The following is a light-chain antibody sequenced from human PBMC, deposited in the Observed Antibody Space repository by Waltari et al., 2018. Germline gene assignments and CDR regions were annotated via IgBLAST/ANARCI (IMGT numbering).Light chain of an antibody. J-gene: IGKJ3*01. Sequence: EIVLTQSPGTLSLSPGERATLSCRASQSVHGNSLAWYQRKPGQSPRLLIYDASPRATGIPDSFSGSGSGTDFTLTISRLEPEDFALYYCQQYANSPHTFGPGTRVDIQ. CDR2: DAS. V-gene: IGKV3-20*01. CDR3: QQYANSPHT. CDR1: QSVHGNS.